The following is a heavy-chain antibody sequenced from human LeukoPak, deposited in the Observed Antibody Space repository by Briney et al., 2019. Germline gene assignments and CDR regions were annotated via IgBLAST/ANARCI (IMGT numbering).Heavy chain of an antibody. CDR1: GYRFPSYW. D-gene: IGHD1-26*01. J-gene: IGHJ4*02. V-gene: IGHV5-51*01. CDR3: ARRRDLYSGSYYPFDY. CDR2: IYLGDSDT. Sequence: GESLKISCKGSGYRFPSYWTAWVRQMPGKGLEWMGIIYLGDSDTRYSPSFQGQVTISADKSISTAYLQWSSLKASDTAMYYCARRRDLYSGSYYPFDYWGQGTLVTVSS.